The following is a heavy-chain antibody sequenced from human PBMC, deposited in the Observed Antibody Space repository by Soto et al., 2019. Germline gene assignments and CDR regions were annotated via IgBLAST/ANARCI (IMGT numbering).Heavy chain of an antibody. CDR1: GGSFSGYY. Sequence: PSETLSLTCAVYGGSFSGYYWSWIRQPPGKGLEWIGEINHSGSTNYNPSLKSRVTISVDTSKNQFSLKLSSVTAADTAVYYCARSITIFGVVKSFGYYFDYWGQGTLVTVSS. D-gene: IGHD3-3*01. CDR2: INHSGST. V-gene: IGHV4-34*01. CDR3: ARSITIFGVVKSFGYYFDY. J-gene: IGHJ4*02.